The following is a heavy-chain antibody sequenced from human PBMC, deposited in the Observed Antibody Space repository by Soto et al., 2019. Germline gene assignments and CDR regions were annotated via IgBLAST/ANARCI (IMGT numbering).Heavy chain of an antibody. Sequence: QVQLVQSGTEVKMPGASVKVSCKASGYSFTSFGFIWVRQAPGQGLEWMGWISAYNGNSDYAQKFQGRVTMTTDTSTSTAYMELRRLRSDDTAVYYCARYDRQWLAPFDNWGQGTLVTVSS. V-gene: IGHV1-18*01. D-gene: IGHD6-19*01. J-gene: IGHJ4*02. CDR2: ISAYNGNS. CDR3: ARYDRQWLAPFDN. CDR1: GYSFTSFG.